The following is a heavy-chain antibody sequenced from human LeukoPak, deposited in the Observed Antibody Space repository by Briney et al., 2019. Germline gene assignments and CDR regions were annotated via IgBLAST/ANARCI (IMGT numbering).Heavy chain of an antibody. CDR2: ISFDGSNK. CDR1: GFTFSSYA. CDR3: AKLGNDYGDYRRSGKTHFDY. Sequence: GGSLRLSCAASGFTFSSYAMHWVRQAPGKGLEWVAVISFDGSNKYYADSVKGRFTISRDNSKNTVFLQMNGLRAEDTAVYYCAKLGNDYGDYRRSGKTHFDYWGQGTLVTVSS. D-gene: IGHD4-17*01. V-gene: IGHV3-30*04. J-gene: IGHJ4*02.